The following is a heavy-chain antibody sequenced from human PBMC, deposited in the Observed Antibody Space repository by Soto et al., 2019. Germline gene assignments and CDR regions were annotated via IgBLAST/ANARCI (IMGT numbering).Heavy chain of an antibody. CDR3: ASRGTTTYCSGGSCYARGFDY. V-gene: IGHV3-11*01. D-gene: IGHD2-15*01. CDR2: ISSSGSTI. J-gene: IGHJ4*02. Sequence: GGSLRLSCAASGFTFSDYYMSWIRQAPGKGLEWVSYISSSGSTIYYADSVKGRFTISRDNAKNSLYLQMNSLRAADTAVYYCASRGTTTYCSGGSCYARGFDYWGQGTLVTVSS. CDR1: GFTFSDYY.